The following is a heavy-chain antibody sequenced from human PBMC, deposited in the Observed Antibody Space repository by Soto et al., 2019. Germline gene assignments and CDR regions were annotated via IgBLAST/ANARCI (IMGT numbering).Heavy chain of an antibody. CDR3: ARLGGYYQALDS. V-gene: IGHV4-59*08. J-gene: IGHJ4*02. D-gene: IGHD3-22*01. Sequence: PSETLSLTCTFASGSINNYYWSWIRQPPGKGLEFIGYIYYAGTTTYNPSLKSRVTISVDTSKNQFSLKLSSVTAADTAVYYCARLGGYYQALDSWGQGTLVTVSS. CDR2: IYYAGTT. CDR1: SGSINNYY.